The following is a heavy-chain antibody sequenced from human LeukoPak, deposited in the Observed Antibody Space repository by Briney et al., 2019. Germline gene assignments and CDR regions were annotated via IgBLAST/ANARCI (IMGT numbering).Heavy chain of an antibody. D-gene: IGHD3-3*01. V-gene: IGHV3-23*01. CDR1: GFIFNKRA. Sequence: PGGSLRLSCAASGFIFNKRAMSWVRQAPGKGLEWVSGLSGSGGSTDYADSVKGRFTSSRDNAKNTLYLQMNSLRVEDTAVYFCARGGPVKSIYDPHWYDPWGQGAQVTVSS. CDR2: LSGSGGST. J-gene: IGHJ5*02. CDR3: ARGGPVKSIYDPHWYDP.